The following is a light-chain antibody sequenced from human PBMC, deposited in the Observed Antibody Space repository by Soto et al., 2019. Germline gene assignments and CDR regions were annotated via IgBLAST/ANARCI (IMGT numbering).Light chain of an antibody. CDR2: GAS. J-gene: IGKJ1*01. CDR1: QSVSSN. CDR3: QQYTQ. Sequence: EIVMTQSPATLSVSPGERATLSCRASQSVSSNLAWYQQKPGQAPRLLIYGASTRATGIPARFSGSGSGTEFTLTISSLQSEYFAVYYCQQYTQFGQGTKVEIK. V-gene: IGKV3-15*01.